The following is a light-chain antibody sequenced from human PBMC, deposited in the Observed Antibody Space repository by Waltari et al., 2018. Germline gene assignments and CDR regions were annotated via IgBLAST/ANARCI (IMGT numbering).Light chain of an antibody. CDR1: SPIIGAGHD. V-gene: IGLV1-40*01. CDR2: GNN. Sequence: QSMLTQPPSVSGAPGQRVTISCTGSSPIIGAGHDVHWYQVFPGTGPKLLIYGNNNRPSGVPDRFSGSKSGTSASLTITGLQAEDEADYYCHSFDTSLSDGVVFGGGTKVTVL. CDR3: HSFDTSLSDGVV. J-gene: IGLJ3*02.